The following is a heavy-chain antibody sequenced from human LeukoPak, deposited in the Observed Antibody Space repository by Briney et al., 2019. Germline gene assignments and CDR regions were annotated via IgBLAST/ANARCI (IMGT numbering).Heavy chain of an antibody. D-gene: IGHD1-26*01. CDR2: ISNSGSSI. CDR3: AKAMGATLFDY. Sequence: GGSLRLSCAASGFTFSDSYMTWIRQAPGKGLEWVSYISNSGSSIYYADSVKGRFTTSRDNTKSSLHLQMNSLRAGDTAVYYCAKAMGATLFDYWGQGTLVTVSS. J-gene: IGHJ4*02. CDR1: GFTFSDSY. V-gene: IGHV3-11*01.